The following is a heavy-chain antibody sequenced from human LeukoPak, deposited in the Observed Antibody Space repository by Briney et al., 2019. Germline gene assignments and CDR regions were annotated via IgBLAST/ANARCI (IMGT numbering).Heavy chain of an antibody. V-gene: IGHV3-64*02. CDR3: GRRLGNFYAYGIGY. Sequence: GGSLRLSCVASGFTFSFYPLHWVRQAPGKGLEYVSGISSNGDTTYYADSVKGRFTISRDNSKYTLYLQMGSLRPEDTAVYFCGRRLGNFYAYGIGYWGQGALVTVSS. D-gene: IGHD2/OR15-2a*01. J-gene: IGHJ4*02. CDR2: ISSNGDTT. CDR1: GFTFSFYP.